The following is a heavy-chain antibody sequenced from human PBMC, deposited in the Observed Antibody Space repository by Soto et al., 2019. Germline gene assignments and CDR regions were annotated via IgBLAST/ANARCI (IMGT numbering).Heavy chain of an antibody. Sequence: EVQLLESGGGFVQPGGSLRLSCAATGFTFSVYAMTWVRQAPGKGLEWVSAVTANGGSTYSADSVKGRFTISRDNSKNTLFPQMNSLSAEDTAVYYCASLGVGDWANYYYYYGMDVWGQGTTVTVSS. J-gene: IGHJ6*02. CDR2: VTANGGST. CDR1: GFTFSVYA. CDR3: ASLGVGDWANYYYYYGMDV. D-gene: IGHD2-21*02. V-gene: IGHV3-23*01.